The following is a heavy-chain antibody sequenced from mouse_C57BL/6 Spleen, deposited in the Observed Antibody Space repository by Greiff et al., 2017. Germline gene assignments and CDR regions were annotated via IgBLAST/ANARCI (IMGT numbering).Heavy chain of an antibody. CDR2: IWSGGST. J-gene: IGHJ4*01. V-gene: IGHV2-2*01. CDR1: GFSLTSYG. Sequence: QVQLKESGPGLVQPSQSLSITCTVSGFSLTSYGVHWVRQSPGKGLEWLGVIWSGGSTDYNAAFISRLSISKDNSKSQVFFKMNSLQADDTAIYYCATPGDYSPTRGAMDYWGQGTSVTVSS. D-gene: IGHD2-12*01. CDR3: ATPGDYSPTRGAMDY.